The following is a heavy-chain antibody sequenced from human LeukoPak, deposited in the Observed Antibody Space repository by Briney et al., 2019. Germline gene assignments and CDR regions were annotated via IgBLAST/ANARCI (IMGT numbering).Heavy chain of an antibody. V-gene: IGHV4-59*08. D-gene: IGHD3-9*01. CDR2: IYYSGST. CDR3: ARNDILTGSPNNWLDP. Sequence: SETLSLTCTVSGGSISSHYWGWIRQPPGKGLEWIGYIYYSGSTNYNPSLKSRVTISIGTSKNQFSLKLSSVTAADTAVYYCARNDILTGSPNNWLDPWGQGTLVTVSS. CDR1: GGSISSHY. J-gene: IGHJ5*02.